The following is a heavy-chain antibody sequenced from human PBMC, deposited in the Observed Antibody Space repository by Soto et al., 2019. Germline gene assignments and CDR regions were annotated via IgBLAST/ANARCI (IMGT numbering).Heavy chain of an antibody. V-gene: IGHV4-39*07. CDR2: VYYNENT. Sequence: SETLSLTCSVSGGSISSFTYYWGWIRQPPGKGLEWIGTVYYNENTYYNPSLKSRVTITVDTSKNQFSLKLSSVTAADTAVYYCARGVGDILTRYNWFDPWGQGTLVTVSS. D-gene: IGHD3-9*01. J-gene: IGHJ5*02. CDR1: GGSISSFTYY. CDR3: ARGVGDILTRYNWFDP.